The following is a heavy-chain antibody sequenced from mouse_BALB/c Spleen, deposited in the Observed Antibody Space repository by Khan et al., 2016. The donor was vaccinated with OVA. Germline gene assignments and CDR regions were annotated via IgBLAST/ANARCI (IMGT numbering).Heavy chain of an antibody. J-gene: IGHJ4*01. V-gene: IGHV1S137*01. Sequence: VQLKESGPELVRPGVSVKISCKGSGYAFTDYGMHWVRQSPAKSLEWIGVITTYSGDTNYNQKFKGKATMTVDKSSSTAYMELARLTSEDSAIYYCARLTLRLDYWGQGTSVTVSS. CDR1: GYAFTDYG. D-gene: IGHD1-1*01. CDR2: ITTYSGDT. CDR3: ARLTLRLDY.